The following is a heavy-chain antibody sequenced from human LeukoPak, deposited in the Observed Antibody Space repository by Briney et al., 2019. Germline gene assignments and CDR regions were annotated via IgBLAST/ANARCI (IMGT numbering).Heavy chain of an antibody. Sequence: GESLKISCKGSGYSFTTYWIGWVRQMPGKGLEWMGIIYSGDSDTRYSPSFQGQVAISADKSISTAYLQWSSLKASDTAMYYCARHPNYYDSSGYYRGDYFDYWGQGTLVTVSS. D-gene: IGHD3-22*01. CDR1: GYSFTTYW. CDR2: IYSGDSDT. J-gene: IGHJ4*02. V-gene: IGHV5-51*01. CDR3: ARHPNYYDSSGYYRGDYFDY.